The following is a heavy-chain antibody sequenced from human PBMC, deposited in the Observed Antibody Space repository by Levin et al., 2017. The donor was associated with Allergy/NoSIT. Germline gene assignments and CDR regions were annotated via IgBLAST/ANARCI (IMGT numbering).Heavy chain of an antibody. Sequence: GWSLRLSCAASGFTFSSYYMHWVRQAPGKGLAWVSNIHTDTSVTNYADSVKGRFTISRDNAKNTLYLQMNSLRAEDTAVYYCARGGCSATSCLDYWGQGTLVTVSS. J-gene: IGHJ4*02. D-gene: IGHD2-15*01. CDR1: GFTFSSYY. CDR2: IHTDTSVT. CDR3: ARGGCSATSCLDY. V-gene: IGHV3-74*01.